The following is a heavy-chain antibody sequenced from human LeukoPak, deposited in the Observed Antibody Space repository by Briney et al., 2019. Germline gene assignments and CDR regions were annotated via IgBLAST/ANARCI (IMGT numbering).Heavy chain of an antibody. CDR1: GFIFNTYA. D-gene: IGHD3-16*01. CDR3: SAGGLGIHDWFDP. Sequence: PGGSLRLSCAASGFIFNTYAMSWVRQAPGRGLEWVSVISGSGDRTYYTKSVKGRFTISRDNSKNTLYLQMNSLRAEDTALYYCSAGGLGIHDWFDPWGQGTLVTVSS. J-gene: IGHJ5*02. CDR2: ISGSGDRT. V-gene: IGHV3-23*01.